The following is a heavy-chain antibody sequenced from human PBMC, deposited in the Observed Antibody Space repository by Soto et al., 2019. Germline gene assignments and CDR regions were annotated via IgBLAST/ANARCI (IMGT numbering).Heavy chain of an antibody. J-gene: IGHJ4*02. Sequence: LRLSCAASGFTFSSYSMNWVRQAPGKGLEWVSSISSSSSYIYYADSVKGRFTISRDNAKNSLYLQMNSLRAEDTAVYYCARDTLYYYDSSGYYRYWGQGTLVTVSS. D-gene: IGHD3-22*01. CDR3: ARDTLYYYDSSGYYRY. CDR1: GFTFSSYS. CDR2: ISSSSSYI. V-gene: IGHV3-21*01.